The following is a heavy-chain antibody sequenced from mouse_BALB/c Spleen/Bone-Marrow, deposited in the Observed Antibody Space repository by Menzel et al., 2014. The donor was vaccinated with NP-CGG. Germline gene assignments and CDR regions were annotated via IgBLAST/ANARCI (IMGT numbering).Heavy chain of an antibody. CDR2: IRNKANGYTT. CDR3: ASDINDNYNWYFDV. V-gene: IGHV7-3*02. D-gene: IGHD2-1*01. J-gene: IGHJ1*01. Sequence: SLRLSCATSGFTFPDYYMSWVRQPPGKALEWLGFIRNKANGYTTEYSASVKGRFTISRDNSQSILYLQMNTLRAEDSAPYFCASDINDNYNWYFDVWGAGTTVTVSS. CDR1: GFTFPDYY.